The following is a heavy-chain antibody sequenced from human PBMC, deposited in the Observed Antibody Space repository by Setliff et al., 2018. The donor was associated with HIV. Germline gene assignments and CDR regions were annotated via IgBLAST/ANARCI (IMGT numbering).Heavy chain of an antibody. D-gene: IGHD6-13*01. J-gene: IGHJ3*01. CDR1: GYTFTGYY. CDR2: IIPNSGGT. V-gene: IGHV1-2*06. CDR3: AMGNSSWPYAFDF. Sequence: GASVKVSCKASGYTFTGYYVHWVRQAPGQGLEWMGRIIPNSGGTNYAQKFQGRVTMTRDTSISTAYMELSSLTSEDTAVYYCAMGNSSWPYAFDFWGQGTMVTVSS.